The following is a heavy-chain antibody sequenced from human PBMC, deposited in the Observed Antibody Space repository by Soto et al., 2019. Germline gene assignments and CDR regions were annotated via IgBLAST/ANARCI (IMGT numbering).Heavy chain of an antibody. Sequence: QVQLVESGGGVVQPGRSLRLSCAASGFTFSSYGMHWVRQAPGKGLEWVAVIWYDGSNKYYADSVKGRFTISRDNSKNTLYLQMNSLRAEDTAVYCCAREDGDWVFDYWGQGTLVTVSS. V-gene: IGHV3-33*01. D-gene: IGHD4-17*01. J-gene: IGHJ4*02. CDR2: IWYDGSNK. CDR3: AREDGDWVFDY. CDR1: GFTFSSYG.